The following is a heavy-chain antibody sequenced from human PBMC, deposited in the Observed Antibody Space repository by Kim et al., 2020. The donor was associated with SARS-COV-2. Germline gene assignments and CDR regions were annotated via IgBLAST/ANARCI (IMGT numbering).Heavy chain of an antibody. J-gene: IGHJ4*02. V-gene: IGHV3-30*04. D-gene: IGHD3-22*01. Sequence: GGSLRLSCAASGFTFSSYAMHWVRQAPGKGLEWVAVISYDGSNKYYADSVKGRFTISRDNSKNTLYLQMKSLRAEDTAVYYCARGAYYDSSGYYHPFNYWGQGTLVTVSS. CDR1: GFTFSSYA. CDR2: ISYDGSNK. CDR3: ARGAYYDSSGYYHPFNY.